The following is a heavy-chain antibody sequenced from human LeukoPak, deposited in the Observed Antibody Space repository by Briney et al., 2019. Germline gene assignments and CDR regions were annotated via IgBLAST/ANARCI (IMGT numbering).Heavy chain of an antibody. Sequence: SETLSLTCAVYGGSFSGYYWSWIRQPPGKGLEWIGEINHSGSTNYNPSLESRVTISVDTSKNQFSLKLSSVTAADTAVYYCARGIWNIRFDNWGQGTLVTVS. J-gene: IGHJ4*02. D-gene: IGHD1-1*01. CDR1: GGSFSGYY. CDR3: ARGIWNIRFDN. CDR2: INHSGST. V-gene: IGHV4-34*01.